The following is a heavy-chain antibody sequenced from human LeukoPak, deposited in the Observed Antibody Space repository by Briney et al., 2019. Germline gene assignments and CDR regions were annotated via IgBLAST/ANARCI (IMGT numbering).Heavy chain of an antibody. CDR3: AKVVKGTPGAFDY. CDR2: ISGSGGST. V-gene: IGHV3-23*01. D-gene: IGHD1-26*01. J-gene: IGHJ4*02. CDR1: GFTFSSYA. Sequence: GGSLRLSCAASGFTFSSYAMSWVRQAPGKGLEWVSAISGSGGSTYYADSVEGRFTISRDNSKNTLYLQMNSLRAEDTAVYYCAKVVKGTPGAFDYWGQGTLVTVSS.